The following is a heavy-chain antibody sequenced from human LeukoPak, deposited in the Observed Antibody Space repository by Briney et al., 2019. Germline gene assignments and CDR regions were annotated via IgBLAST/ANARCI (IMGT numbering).Heavy chain of an antibody. V-gene: IGHV4-39*07. CDR2: IYYTGST. Sequence: SETLSLTCTVSGGSISSSSYYWGWIRQPPGKGLEWIGSIYYTGSTYYNPSLKSRVTISIDTSKNQFSLKLTSVTAADTAVYFCTRETLLWFGKQRGWFDPWGQGTLVTVSS. D-gene: IGHD3-10*01. CDR3: TRETLLWFGKQRGWFDP. CDR1: GGSISSSSYY. J-gene: IGHJ5*02.